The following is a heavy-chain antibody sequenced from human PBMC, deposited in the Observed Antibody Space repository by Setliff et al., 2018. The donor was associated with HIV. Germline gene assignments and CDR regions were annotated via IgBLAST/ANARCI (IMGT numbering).Heavy chain of an antibody. Sequence: SEILSLTCAVYGRSLSGYYWSWIRQPPGKGLEWIGEINQSGRTNYNPSLKSRVTISVDTSKNQFSLKLSSVTAADTAVYYCARGVNPTYYDFWSGNYMRKYYYYYMDVWGKGTTVTVSS. CDR1: GRSLSGYY. CDR2: INQSGRT. J-gene: IGHJ6*03. V-gene: IGHV4-34*01. D-gene: IGHD3-3*01. CDR3: ARGVNPTYYDFWSGNYMRKYYYYYMDV.